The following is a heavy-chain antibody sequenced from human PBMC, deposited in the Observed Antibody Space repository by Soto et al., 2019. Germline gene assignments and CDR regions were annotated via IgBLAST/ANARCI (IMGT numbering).Heavy chain of an antibody. CDR3: ASRLGYGYAMDV. V-gene: IGHV4-39*01. CDR1: GDSISSGGYY. Sequence: QLQLQESGPGLVKPSETLSLSCSVSGDSISSGGYYWVWIRQPPGKGLEWIGSIYYDGNTFYNASLKSRLTIYRDTSKNQFSLKLSSVTAADTAVYYCASRLGYGYAMDVWGQGTTVTVSS. D-gene: IGHD5-12*01. CDR2: IYYDGNT. J-gene: IGHJ6*02.